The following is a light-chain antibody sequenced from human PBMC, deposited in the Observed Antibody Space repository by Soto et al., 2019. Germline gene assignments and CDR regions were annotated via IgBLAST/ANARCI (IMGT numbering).Light chain of an antibody. V-gene: IGLV2-11*01. CDR3: CSYAGSHTPWV. J-gene: IGLJ3*02. Sequence: QSVLTQPRSVSGSPGQSVTISCTGTSSDVGGYNYVSWYQQHPGKAPKLMIYDVNKWPSGVPDRFSGSKSGNTASLTISGLQAEDEADYHCCSYAGSHTPWVFGGGTHLTVL. CDR2: DVN. CDR1: SSDVGGYNY.